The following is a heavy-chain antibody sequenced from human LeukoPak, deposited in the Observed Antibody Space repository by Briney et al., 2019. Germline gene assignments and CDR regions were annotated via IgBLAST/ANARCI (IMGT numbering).Heavy chain of an antibody. CDR3: VKGQVDY. CDR1: GFTFSSSV. J-gene: IGHJ4*02. Sequence: GRSLRLSCSASGFTFSSSVMLWVRQAPGKGLEYVSGISNNGISTDYGDSVKGRFTMSRDNSKNTLFLQMSSLRVEDTAIYYCVKGQVDYWGQGTLVTVSS. V-gene: IGHV3-64D*09. CDR2: ISNNGIST.